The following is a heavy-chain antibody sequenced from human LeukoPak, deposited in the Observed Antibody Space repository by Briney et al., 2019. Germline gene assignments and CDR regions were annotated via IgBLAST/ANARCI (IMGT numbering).Heavy chain of an antibody. CDR1: GFTFSSYA. Sequence: GGSLRLSCAASGFTFSSYAMHWVRQAPGKGLEWVAVISYDGSNKYYADSVKGRFTISRDNSKNTLYLQMNSLRAEDTAVYCCASAPRGVLDAFDIWGQGTMVTVSS. J-gene: IGHJ3*02. V-gene: IGHV3-30*04. CDR2: ISYDGSNK. CDR3: ASAPRGVLDAFDI. D-gene: IGHD3-16*01.